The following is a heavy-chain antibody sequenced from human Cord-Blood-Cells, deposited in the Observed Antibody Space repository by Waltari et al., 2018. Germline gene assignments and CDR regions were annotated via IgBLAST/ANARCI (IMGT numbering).Heavy chain of an antibody. CDR2: INHSGST. V-gene: IGHV4-34*01. J-gene: IGHJ2*01. CDR3: ARRDRGWYFDL. CDR1: GGSFSGYY. D-gene: IGHD2-15*01. Sequence: QVQLQQWGAGLLKPSETLSLTCAVSGGSFSGYYWSWIRQPPGKGLEWIGEINHSGSTNYNPSLKSRVTISVDTSKNQFSLKLSSVTAADTAVYYCARRDRGWYFDLWGRGTLVTVSS.